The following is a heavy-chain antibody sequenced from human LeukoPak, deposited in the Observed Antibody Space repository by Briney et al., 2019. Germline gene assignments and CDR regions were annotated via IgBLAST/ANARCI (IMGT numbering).Heavy chain of an antibody. Sequence: GGSLRLSCAVSGFTFSSYWMSWVRQAPGKGLEWVANIKQDGSEKSYVDSVKGRFTISRDNAENSLYLQMNSLRAEDTAVYYCARGGGSFDYWGQGTLVTVSS. J-gene: IGHJ4*02. D-gene: IGHD5-12*01. CDR3: ARGGGSFDY. CDR2: IKQDGSEK. V-gene: IGHV3-7*01. CDR1: GFTFSSYW.